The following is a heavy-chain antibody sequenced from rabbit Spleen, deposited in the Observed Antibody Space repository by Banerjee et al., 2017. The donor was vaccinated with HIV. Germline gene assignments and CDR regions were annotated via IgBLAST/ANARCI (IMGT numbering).Heavy chain of an antibody. CDR1: GIDFTNYFR. CDR2: IGAGSSGST. CDR3: ARGSATMTMVITGYYFNL. Sequence: QEQLEESGGGLVKPGGTLTLTCKASGIDFTNYFRMYWVRQAPGKGLELIACIGAGSSGSTYSATWAKGRFTISKTSSTTVTLQMTSLTAADTATYFCARGSATMTMVITGYYFNLWGQGTLVTVS. D-gene: IGHD2-1*01. J-gene: IGHJ4*01. V-gene: IGHV1S45*01.